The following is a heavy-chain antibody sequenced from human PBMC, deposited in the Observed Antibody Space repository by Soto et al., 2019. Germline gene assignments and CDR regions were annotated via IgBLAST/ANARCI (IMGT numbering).Heavy chain of an antibody. D-gene: IGHD6-6*01. CDR3: ARRARPDFYYMDV. J-gene: IGHJ6*03. V-gene: IGHV3-64*01. Sequence: GGSVRLSCAASGFTLSGYAMEWVRQAPGKGLEYVSGISSNGVGTYYANSVQGRFTISRDNSKNTVYLQMGSLRPEDMAVYYCARRARPDFYYMDVWGKGTTVTVSS. CDR2: ISSNGVGT. CDR1: GFTLSGYA.